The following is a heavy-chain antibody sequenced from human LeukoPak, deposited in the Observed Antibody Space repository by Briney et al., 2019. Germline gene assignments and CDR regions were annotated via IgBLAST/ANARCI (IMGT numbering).Heavy chain of an antibody. D-gene: IGHD3-16*02. J-gene: IGHJ4*02. Sequence: ASVKVSCKASGGTFSSYAISWVRQAPGQGLEWMGGIIPIFGTANYAQKFQGRVTITADESTSTAYMELSSLRSEDTAVYYCARHGQPIYYDYAWGSYRSPGHFDYWGQGTLVTVSS. CDR2: IIPIFGTA. CDR1: GGTFSSYA. CDR3: ARHGQPIYYDYAWGSYRSPGHFDY. V-gene: IGHV1-69*13.